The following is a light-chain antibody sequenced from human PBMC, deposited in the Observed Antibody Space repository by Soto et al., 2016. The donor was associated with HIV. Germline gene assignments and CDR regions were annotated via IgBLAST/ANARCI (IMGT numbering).Light chain of an antibody. CDR1: QNIINW. Sequence: DIQMTQSPSTLSASVGDRVTITCRASQNIINWLAWYQQKPGKAPKLLIYKASSLESGVPSRFSGSGSGTEFTLTISSLQPDDFATYYCQQYDSQRTFGQGTKVQIK. V-gene: IGKV1-5*03. CDR3: QQYDSQRT. J-gene: IGKJ1*01. CDR2: KAS.